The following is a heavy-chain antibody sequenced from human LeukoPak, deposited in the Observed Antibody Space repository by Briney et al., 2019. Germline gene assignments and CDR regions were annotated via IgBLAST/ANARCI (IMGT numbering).Heavy chain of an antibody. CDR2: IYYSGST. CDR3: ARSSRATPFDY. D-gene: IGHD1-26*01. V-gene: IGHV4-38-2*02. CDR1: GYSISSGYY. J-gene: IGHJ4*02. Sequence: SETLSLTCTVSGYSISSGYYWGWIRQPPGKGLEWIGYIYYSGSTNYNPSLKSRVTISVDTSKNQFSLKLSSVTAADTAVYYCARSSRATPFDYWGQGTLVTVSS.